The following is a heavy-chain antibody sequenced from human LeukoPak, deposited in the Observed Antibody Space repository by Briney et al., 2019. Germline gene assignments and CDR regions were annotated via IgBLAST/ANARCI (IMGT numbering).Heavy chain of an antibody. V-gene: IGHV1-2*02. J-gene: IGHJ5*02. CDR1: GYTFTGYY. CDR2: INPNSGGT. CDR3: ARDLARYDSSGYYLNWFDP. Sequence: ASVKVSCKASGYTFTGYYMHWGRQAPGQGLEWMGGINPNSGGTNYAQKFKGRVTMTRDTSISTDYMELSRLRSDDTAVYYCARDLARYDSSGYYLNWFDPWGQGTLVTVSS. D-gene: IGHD3-22*01.